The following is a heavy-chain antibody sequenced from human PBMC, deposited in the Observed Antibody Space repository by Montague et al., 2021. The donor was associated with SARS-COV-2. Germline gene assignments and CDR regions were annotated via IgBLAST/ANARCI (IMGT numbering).Heavy chain of an antibody. J-gene: IGHJ4*02. CDR3: ARAHSGSWAHLDN. D-gene: IGHD5-12*01. V-gene: IGHV4-61*02. CDR2: IYTSGTT. Sequence: TLSPTRTVSGGSISSGSYYWSWIRQPAGKGLEWIGRIYTSGTTDYSFSLKSRVTISVDTSNNQFSLKLTSVTAADTAVYYCARAHSGSWAHLDNWGQGSLVTVSS. CDR1: GGSISSGSYY.